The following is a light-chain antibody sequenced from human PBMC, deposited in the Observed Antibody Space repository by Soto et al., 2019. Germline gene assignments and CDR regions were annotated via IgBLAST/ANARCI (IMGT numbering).Light chain of an antibody. V-gene: IGLV2-14*01. J-gene: IGLJ1*01. CDR1: ISDVGGYNY. Sequence: VLTQPASVSGSPGQSITISCTGTISDVGGYNYVSWYQQHPGKAPKLMIYEVSNRPSGVSNRFSGSKSGNTASLTISGLQAEDEADYYCSSYTSSSTEVFGTGTKVNVL. CDR3: SSYTSSSTEV. CDR2: EVS.